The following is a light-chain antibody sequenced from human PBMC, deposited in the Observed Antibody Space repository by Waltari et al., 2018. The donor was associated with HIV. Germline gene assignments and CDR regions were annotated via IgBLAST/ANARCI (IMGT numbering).Light chain of an antibody. CDR1: HSVLYRSNNSKS. Sequence: DLVMTLSPVSLPVSLGEWATINCKSIHSVLYRSNNSKSLPWYQQKPGQPPKLLIYWASTRDSGVPARFSGSGSGTDFTLTISSLQAEDVGVYFCQQSYTSPRTFGQGTKVEIK. V-gene: IGKV4-1*01. J-gene: IGKJ1*01. CDR2: WAS. CDR3: QQSYTSPRT.